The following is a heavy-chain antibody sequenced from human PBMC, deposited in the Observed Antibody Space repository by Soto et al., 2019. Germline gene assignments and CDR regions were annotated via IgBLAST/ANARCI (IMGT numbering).Heavy chain of an antibody. J-gene: IGHJ4*02. D-gene: IGHD3-16*01. CDR2: VSYDERNI. CDR1: GFTFSTSD. Sequence: GGSLRLSCVASGFTFSTSDMHWVRQAPGQGLEWVAVVSYDERNIYYADSVKGRFSVSRDNSKNTLFLHMNSLRAEDTAVYFCAKLVDKSLDDYWGQGA. CDR3: AKLVDKSLDDY. V-gene: IGHV3-30*18.